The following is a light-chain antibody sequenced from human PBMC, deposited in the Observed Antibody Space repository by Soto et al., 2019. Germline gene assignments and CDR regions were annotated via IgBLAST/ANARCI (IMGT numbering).Light chain of an antibody. Sequence: QSVLTHPPSASGTPGQRVTISCSGSSSHIGSNTVNWYQQLPGTAPKLLIYSNNQRPSGVPDRFSGFKSGTSASLAISGLQSEDEADYYCAAWDDSLNGRYVFGTGTKVTVL. V-gene: IGLV1-44*01. J-gene: IGLJ1*01. CDR3: AAWDDSLNGRYV. CDR2: SNN. CDR1: SSHIGSNT.